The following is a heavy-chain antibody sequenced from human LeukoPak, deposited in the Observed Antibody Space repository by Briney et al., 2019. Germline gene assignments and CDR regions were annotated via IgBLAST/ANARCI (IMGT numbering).Heavy chain of an antibody. CDR3: SRGGWPTAGTPRLDV. CDR1: GFTFSDHG. Sequence: GGSLRLSCEASGFTFSDHGIHWVRHTPGKGLEWLAIIYYDGNNKYYADSAKGRFTISRDNPKNTAYLQMNSLRVDDTAVYYCSRGGWPTAGTPRLDVWGQGTTVVVSS. J-gene: IGHJ6*02. V-gene: IGHV3-33*01. CDR2: IYYDGNNK. D-gene: IGHD6-13*01.